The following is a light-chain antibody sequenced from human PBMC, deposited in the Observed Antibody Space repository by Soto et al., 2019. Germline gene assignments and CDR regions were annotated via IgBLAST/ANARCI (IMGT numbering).Light chain of an antibody. CDR2: DAS. Sequence: EIVFTQSPATLSLSPGERATLSCRASHSVSTSLAWYQQKPGQAPRLLIYDASNRATGIPARFSGSGSGTDFTLTIGSLEPEDFAVYYCQQRSNWLTFGQGTRLEIK. CDR3: QQRSNWLT. V-gene: IGKV3-11*01. J-gene: IGKJ5*01. CDR1: HSVSTS.